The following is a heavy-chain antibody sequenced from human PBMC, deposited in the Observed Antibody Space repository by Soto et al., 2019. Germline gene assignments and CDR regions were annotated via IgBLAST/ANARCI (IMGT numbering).Heavy chain of an antibody. CDR3: ARGRFYGSGSYYPYY. Sequence: SETLSLTCAVSGGSFSGYYWSWIRQRPGKGLEWIGEITHSGDTNYNPSLKSRLTMSIDTSKNLFSLDLTSVTAADTAVYYCARGRFYGSGSYYPYYWGQGTQVTVSS. D-gene: IGHD3-10*01. CDR2: ITHSGDT. V-gene: IGHV4-34*01. J-gene: IGHJ4*02. CDR1: GGSFSGYY.